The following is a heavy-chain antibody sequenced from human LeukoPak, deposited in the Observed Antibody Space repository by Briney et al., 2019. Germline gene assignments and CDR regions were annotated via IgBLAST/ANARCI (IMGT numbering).Heavy chain of an antibody. D-gene: IGHD3-9*01. CDR2: ISYDGSNK. CDR3: ARGLRYFDWLSDY. J-gene: IGHJ4*02. Sequence: GSLRLSCAASGFTFSSYAMHWVRQAPGKGLEWVAVISYDGSNKYYADSVKGRFTISRDNSKNTLYLQMNSLRAEDTAVYYCARGLRYFDWLSDYWGQGTLVTVSS. V-gene: IGHV3-30-3*01. CDR1: GFTFSSYA.